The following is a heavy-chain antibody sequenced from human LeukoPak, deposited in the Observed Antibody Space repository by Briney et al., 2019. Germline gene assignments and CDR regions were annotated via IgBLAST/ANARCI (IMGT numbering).Heavy chain of an antibody. J-gene: IGHJ3*02. D-gene: IGHD4-17*01. CDR3: AKDLPGGDYVSGALDI. V-gene: IGHV3-23*01. Sequence: GGSLRLSCAASGFTFSSYAMSWVRQAPGKGLEWVSAISGSGGSTYYADSVKGRFTISRDNSKNTLYLQMNSLRAEDTAVYYCAKDLPGGDYVSGALDIWGQGTMVTVSS. CDR2: ISGSGGST. CDR1: GFTFSSYA.